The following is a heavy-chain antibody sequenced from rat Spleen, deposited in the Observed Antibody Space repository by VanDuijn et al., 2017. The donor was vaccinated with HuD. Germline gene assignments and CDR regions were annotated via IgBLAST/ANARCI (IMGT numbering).Heavy chain of an antibody. J-gene: IGHJ4*01. CDR1: GFSLTTHS. CDR2: MWRGGST. V-gene: IGHV2-45*01. D-gene: IGHD5-1*01. CDR3: ARAPGNGYVMDA. Sequence: QVQLMESGPGLVQPSGTLSLTCTVSGFSLTTHSVHWVRQPPGKGLEWMGVMWRGGSTEYNSALKSRLSISRDTSKNHVFLKMNSLQSEDTATYHCARAPGNGYVMDAWGQGASVTVSS.